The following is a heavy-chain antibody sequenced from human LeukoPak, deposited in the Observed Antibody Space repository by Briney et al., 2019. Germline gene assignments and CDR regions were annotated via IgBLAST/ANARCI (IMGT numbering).Heavy chain of an antibody. D-gene: IGHD3-22*01. CDR2: ISSSSSYI. J-gene: IGHJ4*02. CDR3: ARDLDYYDSSGYYQPPGY. CDR1: GFTFSRYS. V-gene: IGHV3-21*01. Sequence: GGSLRLSCAASGFTFSRYSLNWVRQAPGKGLEWVSSISSSSSYIYYADSVKGRFTISRDNAKNSLYLQMNSLRAEDTAVYYCARDLDYYDSSGYYQPPGYWGQGTLVTVSS.